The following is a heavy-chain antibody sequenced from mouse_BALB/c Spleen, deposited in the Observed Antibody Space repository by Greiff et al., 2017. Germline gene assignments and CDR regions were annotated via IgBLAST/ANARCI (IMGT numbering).Heavy chain of an antibody. CDR1: GYSITSGYY. D-gene: IGHD1-1*01. J-gene: IGHJ1*01. CDR2: ISYDGSN. Sequence: EVKLMESGPGLVKPSQSLSLTCSVTGYSITSGYYWNWIRQFPGNQLEWMGYISYDGSNNYNPSLKNRISITRDTSKNQFFLKLNSVTTEDTATYYCARDYGSSWDWYFDVWGAGTTVTVSS. CDR3: ARDYGSSWDWYFDV. V-gene: IGHV3-6*02.